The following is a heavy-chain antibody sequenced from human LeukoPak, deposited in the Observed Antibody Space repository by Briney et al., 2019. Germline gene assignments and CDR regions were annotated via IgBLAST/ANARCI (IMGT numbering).Heavy chain of an antibody. Sequence: PGGSLRLSCAASGFTFSSYWMHWVRQAPGKGLVWVSRIKSDGSSTSYADSVKGRSTISRDNAKNTLYLQMNSLRAEDTAVYYCASALYYYGDYDYYYYYYMDVWGKGTTVTVYS. CDR2: IKSDGSST. J-gene: IGHJ6*03. CDR3: ASALYYYGDYDYYYYYYMDV. CDR1: GFTFSSYW. D-gene: IGHD4-17*01. V-gene: IGHV3-74*01.